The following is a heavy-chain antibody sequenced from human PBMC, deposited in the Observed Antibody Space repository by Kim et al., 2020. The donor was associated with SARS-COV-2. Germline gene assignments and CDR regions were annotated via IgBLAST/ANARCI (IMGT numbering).Heavy chain of an antibody. J-gene: IGHJ4*02. V-gene: IGHV4-34*01. CDR1: GGSFSGYY. Sequence: SETLSLTCAVYGGSFSGYYWSWIRQPPGKGLEWIGEINHSGSTNYNPSLKSRVTISVDTSKNQFSLKLSSVTAADTAVYYCARAGRQWLGRPIFYYFDYWGQRTLVTVSS. CDR3: ARAGRQWLGRPIFYYFDY. CDR2: INHSGST. D-gene: IGHD6-19*01.